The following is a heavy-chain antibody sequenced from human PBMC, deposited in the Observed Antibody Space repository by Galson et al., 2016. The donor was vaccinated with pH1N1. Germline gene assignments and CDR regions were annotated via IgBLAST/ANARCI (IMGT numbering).Heavy chain of an antibody. J-gene: IGHJ4*02. CDR3: ARDELRVALRTPFEY. CDR1: GFTFSNYA. V-gene: IGHV3-30-3*01. CDR2: TSYDGGSK. Sequence: SLRLSCAASGFTFSNYAMHWVRRPPGKRLEWVAVTSYDGGSKYYADSVKGRFTISRDNSKSTLYLQINSLRAEDTAVYHCARDELRVALRTPFEYWGPGTLVSVSS. D-gene: IGHD2-15*01.